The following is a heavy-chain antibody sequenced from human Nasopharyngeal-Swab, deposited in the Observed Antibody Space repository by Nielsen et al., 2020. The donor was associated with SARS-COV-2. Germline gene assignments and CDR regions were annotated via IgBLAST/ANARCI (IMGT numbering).Heavy chain of an antibody. CDR1: GCTFSSYA. J-gene: IGHJ4*02. V-gene: IGHV3-23*01. CDR3: AKGRTYCSGTSCYSFDK. D-gene: IGHD2-2*01. CDR2: ISLSGGGA. Sequence: GESLKISCEGSGCTFSSYAMSWVRQAPGKGLEWVAGISLSGGGAHSADSVKGRFNISRDNSQDSLYLQMHSLRGEDTAVYFCAKGRTYCSGTSCYSFDKWGRGSLVTVSS.